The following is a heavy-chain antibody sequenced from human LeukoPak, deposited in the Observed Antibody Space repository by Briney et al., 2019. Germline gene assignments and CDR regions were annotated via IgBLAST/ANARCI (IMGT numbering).Heavy chain of an antibody. D-gene: IGHD3-10*01. CDR3: ARSPLWFGEYYFDY. V-gene: IGHV3-64*01. Sequence: GGSLRLSCAASGFTFSSYAMHWVRQAPGKGLEYVSAISSNGGSTYYANSVKGRFTISRDNSKNTLYLQMGSLIAEDMAVYYCARSPLWFGEYYFDYWGQGTLVTVSS. CDR2: ISSNGGST. CDR1: GFTFSSYA. J-gene: IGHJ4*02.